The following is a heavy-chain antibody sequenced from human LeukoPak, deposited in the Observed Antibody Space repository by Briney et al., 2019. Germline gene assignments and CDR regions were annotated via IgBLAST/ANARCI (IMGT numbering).Heavy chain of an antibody. CDR3: AREDSSSNRDYFDY. J-gene: IGHJ4*02. CDR1: GYTFTSYY. V-gene: IGHV1-46*01. CDR2: INPSGGST. Sequence: GASVKFSCKASGYTFTSYYMHWVRQAPGQGLEWMGIINPSGGSTSYAQKFQGWVTMTRDTSISTAYMELSRLRSDDTAVYYCAREDSSSNRDYFDYWGQGTLVTVSS. D-gene: IGHD6-6*01.